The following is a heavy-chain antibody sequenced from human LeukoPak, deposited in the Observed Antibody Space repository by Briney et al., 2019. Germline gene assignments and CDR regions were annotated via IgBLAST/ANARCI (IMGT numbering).Heavy chain of an antibody. CDR1: GYTFTSYD. D-gene: IGHD2-15*01. V-gene: IGHV1-8*01. J-gene: IGHJ4*02. CDR3: ARGLGYCSGGSCNHFGY. Sequence: ASVKVSCKASGYTFTSYDINWVRQATGQGLEWMGWMNPNSGNTGYAQKFQGRVTMTRNTSISTAYMELSSLRSEDTAVYYCARGLGYCSGGSCNHFGYWGQGTLVTVSS. CDR2: MNPNSGNT.